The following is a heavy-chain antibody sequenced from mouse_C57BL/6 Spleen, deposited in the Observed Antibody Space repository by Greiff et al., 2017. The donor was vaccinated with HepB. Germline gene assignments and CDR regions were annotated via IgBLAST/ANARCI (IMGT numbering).Heavy chain of an antibody. D-gene: IGHD1-1*01. CDR3: TRGTTVVATRDYFYY. CDR1: GYTFTSYW. Sequence: VQLQQSGTVLARPGASVKMSCKTSGYTFTSYWMHWVKQRPGQGLEWIGAIYPGNSDTSYNQKFKGKAKLTAVTSASTAYMELSSLTNEDSAVYYCTRGTTVVATRDYFYYWGQGTTLTVSS. V-gene: IGHV1-5*01. J-gene: IGHJ2*01. CDR2: IYPGNSDT.